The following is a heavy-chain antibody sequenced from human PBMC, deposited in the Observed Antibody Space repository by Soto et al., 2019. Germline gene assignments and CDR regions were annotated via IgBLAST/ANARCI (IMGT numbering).Heavy chain of an antibody. CDR2: IIPIFGTA. CDR1: GGTFSSYA. Sequence: ASVKVSCKASGGTFSSYAISWVRQAPGQGLEWMGGIIPIFGTANYAQKFQGRVTITADESTSTAYMELSSLRSEDTAVYYCARAYTMVRGVPSPAYWGQGTLVTVSS. J-gene: IGHJ4*02. V-gene: IGHV1-69*13. D-gene: IGHD3-10*01. CDR3: ARAYTMVRGVPSPAY.